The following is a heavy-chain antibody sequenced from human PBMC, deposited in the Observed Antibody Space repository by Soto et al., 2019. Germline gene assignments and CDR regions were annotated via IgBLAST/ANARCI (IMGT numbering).Heavy chain of an antibody. CDR2: INPSGGST. CDR3: AREGYPTLDAFDI. CDR1: GYTFTSYY. J-gene: IGHJ3*02. V-gene: IGHV1-46*03. Sequence: QVQLVQSGAEVKKPGASVKVSRKASGYTFTSYYMHWVRQAPGQGLEWMGIINPSGGSTSYAQKFQGRVTMTRDTSTSTVYMELSSLRSEDTAVYYCAREGYPTLDAFDIWGQGTMVTVSS. D-gene: IGHD5-12*01.